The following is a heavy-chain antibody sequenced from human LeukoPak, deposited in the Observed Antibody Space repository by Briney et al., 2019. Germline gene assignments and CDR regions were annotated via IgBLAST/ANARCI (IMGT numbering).Heavy chain of an antibody. CDR3: ARVAVAGIGYYYYYYMDV. J-gene: IGHJ6*03. V-gene: IGHV4-34*01. Sequence: SQTLSLTCAVYGGSFSGYYWSWIRQPPGKGLEWIGEINHSGSTNYNPPLKSRVTISVDTSKNQFSLKLSSVTAADTAVYYCARVAVAGIGYYYYYYMDVWGKGTTVTVSS. CDR1: GGSFSGYY. CDR2: INHSGST. D-gene: IGHD6-19*01.